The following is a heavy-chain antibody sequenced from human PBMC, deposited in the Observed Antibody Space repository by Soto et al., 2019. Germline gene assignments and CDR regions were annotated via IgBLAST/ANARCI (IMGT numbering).Heavy chain of an antibody. V-gene: IGHV3-33*01. J-gene: IGHJ3*02. Sequence: PGGSLRLSCAASGFTFSSYGMHWVRQAPGKGLEWVAVIWYDGSNKYYADSVKGRFTISRDNSKNTLYLQMNSLRAEDTAVYYCARDSRYYDILTVKADPDAFDIWGQGTMVTV. CDR1: GFTFSSYG. D-gene: IGHD3-9*01. CDR3: ARDSRYYDILTVKADPDAFDI. CDR2: IWYDGSNK.